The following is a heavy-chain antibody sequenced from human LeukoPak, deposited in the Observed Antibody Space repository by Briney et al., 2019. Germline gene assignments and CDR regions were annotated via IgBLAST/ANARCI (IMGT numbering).Heavy chain of an antibody. CDR3: ARGGLLQKYNCFDP. CDR1: GYTFTNYY. Sequence: GASVTVSCTASGYTFTNYYMQWVRQAPGQGLEWIGIINPSPGSTTYAQKFQGRVTMTRDTSTSTVYMELSSLRSEDTAVYYCARGGLLQKYNCFDPWGQGTLVSVSS. D-gene: IGHD3-10*01. V-gene: IGHV1-46*01. CDR2: INPSPGST. J-gene: IGHJ5*02.